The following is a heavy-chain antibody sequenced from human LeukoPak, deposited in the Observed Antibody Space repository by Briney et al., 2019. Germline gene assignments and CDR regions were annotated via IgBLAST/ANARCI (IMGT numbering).Heavy chain of an antibody. D-gene: IGHD6-19*01. Sequence: SETLSLTCTVSGGPISSGDYYWSWIRQPPGKGLEWIGYIYYSGSTYYNPSLKSRVTISVDTSKNQFSLKLSSVTAADTAVYYCATSTGIAVAVDYWGQGTLVTVSS. CDR1: GGPISSGDYY. V-gene: IGHV4-30-4*01. J-gene: IGHJ4*02. CDR3: ATSTGIAVAVDY. CDR2: IYYSGST.